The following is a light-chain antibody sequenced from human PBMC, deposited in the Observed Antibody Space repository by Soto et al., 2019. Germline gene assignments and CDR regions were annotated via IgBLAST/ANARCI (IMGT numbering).Light chain of an antibody. V-gene: IGKV3-15*01. CDR3: LQYHNLWA. Sequence: EVVLTQFPSTLSVSPGERATLSCSASQSFSSNLAWYQQKPGQAPRLLIYGASTRATGIPARFSGSGSGTEFTLTISSLQSEDFTVYSCLQYHNLWAFGQGTKVDI. CDR2: GAS. J-gene: IGKJ1*01. CDR1: QSFSSN.